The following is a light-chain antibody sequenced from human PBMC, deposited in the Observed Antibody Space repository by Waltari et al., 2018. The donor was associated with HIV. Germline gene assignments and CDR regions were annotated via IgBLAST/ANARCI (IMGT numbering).Light chain of an antibody. J-gene: IGKJ1*01. CDR2: DVS. CDR1: QSVNGY. Sequence: EIVLTQSPATLSLSPGERATLSCRASQSVNGYLAWYQQKVGQAPRLLIYDVSNRATGIPARFSGSWSGTDFTLTISSLEPEDFAVYYCQQRRTWPQTFGQGTKVEIK. V-gene: IGKV3-11*01. CDR3: QQRRTWPQT.